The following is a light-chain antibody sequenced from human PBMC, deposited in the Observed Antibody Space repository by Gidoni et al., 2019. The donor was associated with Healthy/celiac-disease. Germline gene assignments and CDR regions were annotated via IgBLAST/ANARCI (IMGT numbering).Light chain of an antibody. CDR3: QQRSNWPLT. V-gene: IGKV3-11*01. CDR2: DAS. CDR1: QSVSRY. Sequence: EIVLTKSPAPLSLSPGERATLSCRASQSVSRYLAWYQQKPGQAPRLLIYDASNRATGIPARFSGSGSGTDFTLTISSLEPEDFAVYYCQQRSNWPLTFXGXTKVEIK. J-gene: IGKJ4*01.